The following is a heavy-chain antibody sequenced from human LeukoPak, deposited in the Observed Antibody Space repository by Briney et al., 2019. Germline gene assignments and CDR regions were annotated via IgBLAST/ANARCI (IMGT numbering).Heavy chain of an antibody. CDR1: GGSVSSGSYY. CDR3: ALARDYRSGP. J-gene: IGHJ5*02. D-gene: IGHD4/OR15-4a*01. Sequence: PSETLSLTCTVSGGSVSSGSYYWSWIRQPPGKGLEWIGYIYYSGSTDYNPSLKSRVTMSVDKPKNQFSLQLNSVTAADTAVYYCALARDYRSGPWGQGTLVTVSS. V-gene: IGHV4-61*01. CDR2: IYYSGST.